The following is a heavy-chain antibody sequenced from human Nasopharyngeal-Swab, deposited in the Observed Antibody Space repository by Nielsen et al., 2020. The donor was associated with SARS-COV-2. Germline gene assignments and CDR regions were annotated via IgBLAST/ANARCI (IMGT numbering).Heavy chain of an antibody. D-gene: IGHD3-9*01. Sequence: GGSLRLSCAASGFIFSGYGMHWVRQAPGKGLEWVALIAYDGSNKFYADSVKGRFTISRDNSKNTLYLQMNSLRAEDTAVYYCAKDRYFAHYYFDYWGQGTLVTVSS. CDR3: AKDRYFAHYYFDY. J-gene: IGHJ4*02. CDR2: IAYDGSNK. V-gene: IGHV3-30*18. CDR1: GFIFSGYG.